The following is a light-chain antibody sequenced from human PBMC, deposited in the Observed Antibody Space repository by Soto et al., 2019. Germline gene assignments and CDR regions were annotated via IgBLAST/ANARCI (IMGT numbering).Light chain of an antibody. V-gene: IGLV2-11*01. CDR3: CSYARSYTFV. Sequence: QSVLTQPRSVSGSPGQSVTISCTGTSSDVGGYNYVSWYQQHPGKAPKLMIYDVSKRPSGVPDRFSGSKSGNTASLTISGLQAEDEADYYCCSYARSYTFVFGGGTKLTVL. J-gene: IGLJ2*01. CDR2: DVS. CDR1: SSDVGGYNY.